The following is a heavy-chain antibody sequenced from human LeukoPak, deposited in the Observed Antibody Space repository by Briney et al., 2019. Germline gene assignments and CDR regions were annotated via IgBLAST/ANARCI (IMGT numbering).Heavy chain of an antibody. Sequence: GGPLTLSCAASGFTFSSYWMSWVRQAPGKGLEWVANIKEDGREKNYVDSVKARFTISRDNAKNSLYPQMNSLRGEDTAVYYCARDLRITVGGANVGDYWGQGTLVTVSS. V-gene: IGHV3-7*04. CDR2: IKEDGREK. CDR3: ARDLRITVGGANVGDY. D-gene: IGHD3-16*02. J-gene: IGHJ4*02. CDR1: GFTFSSYW.